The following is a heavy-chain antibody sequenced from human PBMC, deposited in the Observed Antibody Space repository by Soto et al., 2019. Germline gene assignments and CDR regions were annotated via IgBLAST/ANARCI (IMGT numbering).Heavy chain of an antibody. Sequence: ASVKVSCKASGYTFTGYYLHWVRQAPEQGLEWMGWINPNSGGTKYAQKFQGRVTLTWHTSINTAYMEVNRLRSDDTALYYCARDRVQYSSSPHFDYWGHGPLGTVST. D-gene: IGHD6-6*01. J-gene: IGHJ4*01. CDR1: GYTFTGYY. CDR3: ARDRVQYSSSPHFDY. CDR2: INPNSGGT. V-gene: IGHV1-2*02.